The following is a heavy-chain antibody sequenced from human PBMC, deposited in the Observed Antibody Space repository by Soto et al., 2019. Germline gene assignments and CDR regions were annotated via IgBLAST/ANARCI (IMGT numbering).Heavy chain of an antibody. D-gene: IGHD6-13*01. CDR2: MYNSGST. CDR1: GGSISGYY. V-gene: IGHV4-59*08. Sequence: PSETLSLTCTVSGGSISGYYWSWIRQPPGKGLDWIGYMYNSGSTNYSPSLKSRVTISVDTSKNQFSLKLSSVTAADTAVYYCARHIRSSWGSDAMDVWVQGTTVT. CDR3: ARHIRSSWGSDAMDV. J-gene: IGHJ6*02.